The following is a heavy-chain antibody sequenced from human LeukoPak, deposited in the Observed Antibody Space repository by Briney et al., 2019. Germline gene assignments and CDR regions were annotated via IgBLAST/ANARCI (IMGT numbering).Heavy chain of an antibody. CDR2: INPNSGGS. CDR1: GYTFTGYY. V-gene: IGHV1-2*02. CDR3: ARHGILLGYVCCAP. D-gene: IGHD2-2*03. J-gene: IGHJ5*02. Sequence: GASVTVSFKASGYTFTGYYMRWVRQAPGQGLEWLGWINPNSGGSNYAQKFQGRVTITRDTSISTAYMELSRLRSDGTARSYCARHGILLGYVCCAPWGQGNLVTVSS.